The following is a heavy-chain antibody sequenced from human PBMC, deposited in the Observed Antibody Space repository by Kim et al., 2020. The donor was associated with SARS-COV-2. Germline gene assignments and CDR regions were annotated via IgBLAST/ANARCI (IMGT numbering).Heavy chain of an antibody. CDR3: ARTDGAICFDY. J-gene: IGHJ4*02. Sequence: SGPTLVKSKQTLTLTCTVSGFSLSRSGLAVAWFRQPPGRALEWLALLYWDDDKRYNASLGTRVTITRDTSKNQVILTMTNMDPLDTATYYCARTDGAICFDYWGQGARVSVSS. D-gene: IGHD1-26*01. CDR1: GFSLSRSGLA. CDR2: LYWDDDK. V-gene: IGHV2-5*02.